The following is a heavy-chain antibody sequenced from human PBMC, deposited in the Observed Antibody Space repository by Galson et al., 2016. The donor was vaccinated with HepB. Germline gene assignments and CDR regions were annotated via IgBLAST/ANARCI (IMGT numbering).Heavy chain of an antibody. J-gene: IGHJ6*02. Sequence: QSGAEVKKPGESLKISCEASGYSFTTFWIGWVRQMPGKGQEWMGVINHGNSDTRYSPSFESQVNNSADTSVKTAYLQWTSLRATDTAIYWRSRRMTSVLVTRNYYGMDIWDPGTTVTVSS. D-gene: IGHD4-11*01. V-gene: IGHV5-51*01. CDR1: GYSFTTFW. CDR2: INHGNSDT. CDR3: SRRMTSVLVTRNYYGMDI.